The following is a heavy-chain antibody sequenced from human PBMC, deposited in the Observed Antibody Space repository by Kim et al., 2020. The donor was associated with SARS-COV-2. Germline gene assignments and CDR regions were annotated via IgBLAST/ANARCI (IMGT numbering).Heavy chain of an antibody. J-gene: IGHJ6*02. CDR2: IKSKTDGGTT. CDR1: GFTFSNAW. V-gene: IGHV3-15*01. Sequence: GGSLRLSCAASGFTFSNAWMSWVRQAPGKGLEWVGRIKSKTDGGTTDYAAPVKGRFTISRDDSKNTLYLQMNSLKTEDTAVYYCTTDRFTIFGVVIRGMDVWGQGTTVTVSS. CDR3: TTDRFTIFGVVIRGMDV. D-gene: IGHD3-3*01.